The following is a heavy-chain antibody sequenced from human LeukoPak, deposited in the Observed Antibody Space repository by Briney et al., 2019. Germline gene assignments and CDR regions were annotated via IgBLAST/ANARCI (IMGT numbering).Heavy chain of an antibody. Sequence: PGGSLRLSCVVSGFTVTSNYMSWVRQAPGKGLEWVSVIYSGGTTNYADSVKGRFTVYRDNSKNTLYLQMNSPRAEDTAVYYCASKLTSGYWGQGTLVTVSS. V-gene: IGHV3-66*01. CDR1: GFTVTSNY. D-gene: IGHD4-17*01. CDR2: IYSGGTT. J-gene: IGHJ4*02. CDR3: ASKLTSGY.